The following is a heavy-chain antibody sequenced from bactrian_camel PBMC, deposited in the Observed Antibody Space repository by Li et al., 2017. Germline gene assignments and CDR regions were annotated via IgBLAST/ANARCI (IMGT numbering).Heavy chain of an antibody. Sequence: HVQLVESGGGSVQAGGSLRLSCTVSGLTNSRYCMAWNRQAPGKERELVSTISKDGTTAYADSVKGRFTISRDNHNKMLLMQMNSLKTEDTAVYYCAPGGGGDCYLDHWGQGTQVTVS. V-gene: IGHV3S55*01. CDR3: APGGGGDCYLDH. CDR1: GLTNSRYC. CDR2: ISKDGTT. J-gene: IGHJ4*01. D-gene: IGHD2*01.